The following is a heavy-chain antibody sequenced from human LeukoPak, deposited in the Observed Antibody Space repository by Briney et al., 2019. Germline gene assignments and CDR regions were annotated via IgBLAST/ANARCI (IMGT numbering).Heavy chain of an antibody. D-gene: IGHD3-16*01. CDR1: GDSISSYY. J-gene: IGHJ4*02. CDR3: ARERGRAFDI. Sequence: SETLSLTCTVSGDSISSYYWSWIRQPPGKGLEWIGYIYYSGSTNYNPSLKSRVTISVDTSKNQFSLKLSSVTAADTAVYYCARERGRAFDIWGQGTLVTVSS. V-gene: IGHV4-59*08. CDR2: IYYSGST.